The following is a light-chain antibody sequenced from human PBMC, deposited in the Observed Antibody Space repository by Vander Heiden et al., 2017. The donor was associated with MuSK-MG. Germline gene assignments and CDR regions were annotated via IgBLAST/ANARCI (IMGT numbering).Light chain of an antibody. Sequence: ELVMTQSPVTLSVSPGERATLSCRASQTVSTNLAWYQQKPGQAPRLLISGASIRATGIPARFSGSGSGTEFTLTISSLQSEDFAVYYCQQYNNWPSGTFGQGTKLEIK. CDR2: GAS. CDR3: QQYNNWPSGT. V-gene: IGKV3-15*01. CDR1: QTVSTN. J-gene: IGKJ2*02.